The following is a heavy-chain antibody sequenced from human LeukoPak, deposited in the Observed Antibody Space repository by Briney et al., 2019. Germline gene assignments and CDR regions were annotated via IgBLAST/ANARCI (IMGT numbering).Heavy chain of an antibody. CDR3: ARDADCSGGSCYSAWFDP. Sequence: GRSLRLSCAASGFTFSSYAMHWVRQAPGKGLEWVAVISYDGSNKYYADSVKGRFTISRDNAKNSLYLQMNSLRAEDTAVYYCARDADCSGGSCYSAWFDPWGQGTLVTVSS. D-gene: IGHD2-15*01. V-gene: IGHV3-30-3*01. CDR2: ISYDGSNK. J-gene: IGHJ5*02. CDR1: GFTFSSYA.